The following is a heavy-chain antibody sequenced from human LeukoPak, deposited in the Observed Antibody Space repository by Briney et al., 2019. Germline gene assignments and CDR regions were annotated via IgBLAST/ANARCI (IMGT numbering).Heavy chain of an antibody. CDR3: ARANFLYCSSSTCLFDY. CDR1: GYTFTDYY. J-gene: IGHJ4*02. V-gene: IGHV1-2*02. CDR2: INPNDGDT. D-gene: IGHD2-2*01. Sequence: ASVKVSCKASGYTFTDYYMHWVRQAPGQGFEWMGWINPNDGDTNYAQKFQGRVTLTRDTSISTAHMEVSRLRSDDTAVYYCARANFLYCSSSTCLFDYWGQGTLVTVSS.